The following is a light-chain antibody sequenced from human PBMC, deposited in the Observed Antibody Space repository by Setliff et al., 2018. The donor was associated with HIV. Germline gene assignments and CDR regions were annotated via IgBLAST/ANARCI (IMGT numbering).Light chain of an antibody. V-gene: IGLV2-14*01. CDR3: SSSTTKSTYV. J-gene: IGLJ1*01. CDR2: DVS. Sequence: QSVLTQFASVSGSPGQSITISCTGTTSDIGGYNYVSWYQQKAGKAPKLVIHDVSNRPSGVSNRFSGSKSGNTASLTISGLQAEDEADYYCSSSTTKSTYVFGSGTKVTVL. CDR1: TSDIGGYNY.